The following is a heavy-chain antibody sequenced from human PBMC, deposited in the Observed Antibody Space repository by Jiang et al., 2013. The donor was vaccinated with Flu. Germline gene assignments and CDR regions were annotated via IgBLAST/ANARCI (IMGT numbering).Heavy chain of an antibody. Sequence: EVKKPGASVKVPCKASGYTFTSYDINWVRQATGQGLGWMGWMNPNSGYTGYAQKFQGRVTMTRDTSTSTVYMELSSLRSEDTAVYYCARAMATVTTTYYYYGMDVWGKGTTVTVSS. V-gene: IGHV1-8*01. D-gene: IGHD4-17*01. CDR3: ARAMATVTTTYYYYGMDV. J-gene: IGHJ6*04. CDR2: MNPNSGYT. CDR1: GYTFTSYD.